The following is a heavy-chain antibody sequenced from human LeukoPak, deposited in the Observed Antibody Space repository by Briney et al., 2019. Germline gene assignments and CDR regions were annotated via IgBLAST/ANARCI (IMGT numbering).Heavy chain of an antibody. J-gene: IGHJ4*02. D-gene: IGHD1-1*01. Sequence: SETLSLTCTVSGVSISSYYWSWIRQPPGKGLEWIGYIYYSGSNNYNPSRKSRVTISVDTSKNHFSLKLSSVTAADTAVYYCASGFRGQLGYFDYWGQGTLVTVSS. CDR2: IYYSGSN. CDR1: GVSISSYY. CDR3: ASGFRGQLGYFDY. V-gene: IGHV4-59*01.